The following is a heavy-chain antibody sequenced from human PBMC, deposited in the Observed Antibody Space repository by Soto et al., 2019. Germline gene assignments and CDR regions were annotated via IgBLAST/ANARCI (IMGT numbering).Heavy chain of an antibody. J-gene: IGHJ6*02. D-gene: IGHD2-2*01. CDR3: ATTGPKRIVVVPAAKDYYGMDV. V-gene: IGHV3-23*01. CDR1: GFSFGSYA. Sequence: PGGSLRLSCAASGFSFGSYAMSWVRQAPGKGLEWVSAISGSGGSTYYADSVKGRFTISRDNSKNTLYLQMNSLRAEDTAVYYCATTGPKRIVVVPAAKDYYGMDVWGQGTTVTVSS. CDR2: ISGSGGST.